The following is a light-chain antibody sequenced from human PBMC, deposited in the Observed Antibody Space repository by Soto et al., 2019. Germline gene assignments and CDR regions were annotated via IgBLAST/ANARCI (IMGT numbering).Light chain of an antibody. Sequence: IVMTQSPATLSVSPWERATLSCRASQSVRSYLAWYQQKPGQAPRLLIYDASIRATGIPARFSGSGSGTDFTLTISSLEPEDFAVYYCQQRRNWQVTFGQGTRLEIK. CDR2: DAS. J-gene: IGKJ5*01. CDR3: QQRRNWQVT. V-gene: IGKV3-11*01. CDR1: QSVRSY.